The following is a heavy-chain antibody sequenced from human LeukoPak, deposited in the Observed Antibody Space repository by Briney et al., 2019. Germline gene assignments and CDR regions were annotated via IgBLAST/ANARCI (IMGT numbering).Heavy chain of an antibody. CDR1: GYTFTTFG. J-gene: IGHJ6*03. CDR3: ARAPKSSRPNYYYHHMDV. CDR2: ISAYNGNT. V-gene: IGHV1-18*01. Sequence: VASVKVSCKASGYTFTTFGISWVRQAPGQGLEWMGWISAYNGNTNYAQRLQGRVTMTTNTATSTAYMELRSLRSDDTAVYYCARAPKSSRPNYYYHHMDVWGKGTTVTISS.